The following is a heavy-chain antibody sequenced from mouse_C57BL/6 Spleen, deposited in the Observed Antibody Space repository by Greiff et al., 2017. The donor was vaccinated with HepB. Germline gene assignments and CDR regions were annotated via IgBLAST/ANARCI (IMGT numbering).Heavy chain of an antibody. J-gene: IGHJ3*01. CDR2: IDPSDSET. V-gene: IGHV1-52*01. CDR3: ARRNGYTWFAY. D-gene: IGHD2-2*01. CDR1: GYTFTSYW. Sequence: VQLQQPGAELVRPGSSVKLSCKASGYTFTSYWMHWVKQRPIQGLEWIGNIDPSDSETHYNQKFKDKATLTVDKSSSTAYMQLSSLTSEDSAVYYCARRNGYTWFAYWGQGTLVTVSA.